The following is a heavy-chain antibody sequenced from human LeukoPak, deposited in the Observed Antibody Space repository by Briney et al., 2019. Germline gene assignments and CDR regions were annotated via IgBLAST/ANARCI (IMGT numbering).Heavy chain of an antibody. Sequence: PGGSLRLSCAASGFTFSSYAMSWVRQAPGKGLEWVSAISGSGGSTYYADSVKGRFTISRDDSKNTLYLQMNSLRAEDTAVYYCAKDYELLGDGLDAFDIWGQGTMVTVSS. CDR1: GFTFSSYA. CDR3: AKDYELLGDGLDAFDI. V-gene: IGHV3-23*01. D-gene: IGHD1-26*01. CDR2: ISGSGGST. J-gene: IGHJ3*02.